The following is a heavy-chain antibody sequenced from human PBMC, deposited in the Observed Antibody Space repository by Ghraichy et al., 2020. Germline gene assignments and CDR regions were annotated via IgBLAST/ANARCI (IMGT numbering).Heavy chain of an antibody. CDR2: ITDSGYNT. CDR1: GFTFRDYA. J-gene: IGHJ4*02. D-gene: IGHD3-3*01. V-gene: IGHV3-23*01. Sequence: GGSLRLSCAASGFTFRDYAMTWVRQAPGKGLEWVSSITDSGYNTYYADSVKGRFTISRDNSRNTLSLQMNSLRAEDTAIYYCAKDMIVLRTLEWLLFFDDWGQGSLVTVSS. CDR3: AKDMIVLRTLEWLLFFDD.